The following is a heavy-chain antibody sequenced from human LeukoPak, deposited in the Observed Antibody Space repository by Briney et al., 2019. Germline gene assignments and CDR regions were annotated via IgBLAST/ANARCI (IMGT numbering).Heavy chain of an antibody. CDR1: GFTFSSYA. D-gene: IGHD5-12*01. V-gene: IGHV3-23*01. CDR3: ARGVDIVATIINFDY. CDR2: ISGSGGST. J-gene: IGHJ4*02. Sequence: PGGSLRLSCAASGFTFSSYAMSWVRQAPGKGLEWVSAISGSGGSTYYADSVKGRFTISRDNSKSTLYLQMNSLRAEDTAVYYCARGVDIVATIINFDYWGQGTLVTVSS.